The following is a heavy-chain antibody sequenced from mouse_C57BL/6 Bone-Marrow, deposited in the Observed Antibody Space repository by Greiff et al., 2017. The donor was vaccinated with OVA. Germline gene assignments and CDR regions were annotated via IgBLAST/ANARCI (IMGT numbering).Heavy chain of an antibody. V-gene: IGHV1-75*01. CDR1: GYTFTDYY. D-gene: IGHD1-1*01. CDR3: ARMGITTVPGYYAMDY. Sequence: VQLQQSGPELVKPGASVKISCKASGYTFTDYYINWVQQRPGQGLEWIGWIFPGSGSTYYNEKFKGKATLTGDKSSSTAYMFLSSLTSEDSAVYFCARMGITTVPGYYAMDYWGQGTSVTVSS. J-gene: IGHJ4*01. CDR2: IFPGSGST.